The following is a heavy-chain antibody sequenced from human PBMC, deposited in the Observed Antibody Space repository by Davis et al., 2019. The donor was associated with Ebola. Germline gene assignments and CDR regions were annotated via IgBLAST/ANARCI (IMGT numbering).Heavy chain of an antibody. Sequence: MPSETLSLTCTVSGGSISSGDYYWSWIRQPPGKGLEWIGYIYYSGSTYYNPSLKSRLTISVDRSKNQFSLKLTSVTAADTAVYYCASRFCRNGVCYTPGGYFQYWGQGSLVTVSS. D-gene: IGHD2-8*01. CDR2: IYYSGST. CDR3: ASRFCRNGVCYTPGGYFQY. V-gene: IGHV4-30-4*01. CDR1: GGSISSGDYY. J-gene: IGHJ1*01.